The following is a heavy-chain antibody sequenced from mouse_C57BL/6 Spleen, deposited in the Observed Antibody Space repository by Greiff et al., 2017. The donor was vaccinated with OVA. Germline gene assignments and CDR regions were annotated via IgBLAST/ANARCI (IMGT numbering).Heavy chain of an antibody. V-gene: IGHV1-4*01. CDR1: GYTFTSYT. CDR3: ASTMITTTSYWYFDV. CDR2: INPSSGYT. Sequence: VQLKQSGAELARPGASVKMSCKASGYTFTSYTMHWVKQRPGQGLEWIGYINPSSGYTKYNQKFKDKATLTADKSSSTAYMQLSSLTSEDSAVYYCASTMITTTSYWYFDVWGTGTTVTVSS. J-gene: IGHJ1*03. D-gene: IGHD2-4*01.